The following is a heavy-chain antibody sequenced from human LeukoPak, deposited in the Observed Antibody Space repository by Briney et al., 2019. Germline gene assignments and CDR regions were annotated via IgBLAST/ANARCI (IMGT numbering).Heavy chain of an antibody. CDR1: GGSISTSSYY. Sequence: PSKTLSLTCTVSGGSISTSSYYWGWVRQPPGKGLEWIGNIFYSGSTYYSPSLKSRVTISLDTSRNQFSLKLKSVTAADTAVYYCAKSNGYGFVDISGQATKVTVSS. CDR3: AKSNGYGFVDI. D-gene: IGHD3-10*01. V-gene: IGHV4-39*07. J-gene: IGHJ3*02. CDR2: IFYSGST.